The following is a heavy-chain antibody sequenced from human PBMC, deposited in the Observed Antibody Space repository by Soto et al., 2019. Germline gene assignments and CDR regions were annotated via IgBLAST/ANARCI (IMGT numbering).Heavy chain of an antibody. CDR1: AGSISSHSHY. CDR2: IYFSGRX. J-gene: IGHJ4*02. V-gene: IGHV4-39*01. Sequence: SETLSLTCSVSAGSISSHSHYRGWIRQPPGKVLEWIGGIYFSGRXXYNTSLKXXVMMSTDMSKKXFSLNXTSLTAADTVVYFCAIRLGGLQHYWRQGIQVTVSS. D-gene: IGHD3-16*01. CDR3: AIRLGGLQHY.